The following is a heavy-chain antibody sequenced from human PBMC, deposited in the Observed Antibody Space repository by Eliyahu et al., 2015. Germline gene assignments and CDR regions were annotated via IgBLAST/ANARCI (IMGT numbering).Heavy chain of an antibody. CDR1: GASITSYX. Sequence: QVQLQESGPGLVKPSETXSLXCTVAGASITSYXWNXIRQPPGKGLEWIGHIYYSGSTNHNASLKSRVTISVDTSKNQFSLELASVTAADTAVYYCARVQAETSYSLWSEGRDYYYYMDVWGKGTTVTVSS. D-gene: IGHD3-3*01. CDR3: ARVQAETSYSLWSEGRDYYYYMDV. V-gene: IGHV4-59*01. CDR2: IYYSGST. J-gene: IGHJ6*03.